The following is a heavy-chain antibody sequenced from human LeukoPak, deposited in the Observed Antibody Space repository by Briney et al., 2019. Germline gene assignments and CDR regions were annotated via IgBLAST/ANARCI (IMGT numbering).Heavy chain of an antibody. Sequence: GGSLRLSCAASGFTFDDYGMSWVRQAPGKGLEWVSGINWNGGSTGYADSVKGRFTISRDNAKNSLYLQMNSLRAEDTALYYCATKPYYYDSSARDDYYYGMDVWGQGTTVTVSS. D-gene: IGHD3-22*01. J-gene: IGHJ6*02. CDR2: INWNGGST. CDR1: GFTFDDYG. CDR3: ATKPYYYDSSARDDYYYGMDV. V-gene: IGHV3-20*04.